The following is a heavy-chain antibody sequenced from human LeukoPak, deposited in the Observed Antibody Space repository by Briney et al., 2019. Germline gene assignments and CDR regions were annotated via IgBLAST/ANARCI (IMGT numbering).Heavy chain of an antibody. CDR3: ARRSGVAVAGAFDY. CDR1: GFTFSSYG. Sequence: GGSLRLSCAASGFTFSSYGMHWVRQAPGKGLEWVAFIRYDGSNKYYADSVKGRFTISRDNSKNTLYLQMNSLRAEDTAVYFCARRSGVAVAGAFDYWGQGTLVTVSS. CDR2: IRYDGSNK. J-gene: IGHJ4*02. V-gene: IGHV3-30*02. D-gene: IGHD6-19*01.